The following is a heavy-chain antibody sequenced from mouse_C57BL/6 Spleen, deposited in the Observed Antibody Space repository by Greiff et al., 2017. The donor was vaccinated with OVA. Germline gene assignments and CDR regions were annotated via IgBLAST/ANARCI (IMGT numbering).Heavy chain of an antibody. J-gene: IGHJ2*01. CDR2: IDPSDSET. CDR3: ARDYGSSPGY. CDR1: GYTFTSYW. Sequence: QVQLQQPGAELVRPGSSVKLSCKASGYTFTSYWMHWVKQRPIQGLEWIGNIDPSDSETHYNQKFKDKATLTVDKSSCTAYMQLSSLTSEDSAVYYCARDYGSSPGYWGQGTTLTVSS. D-gene: IGHD1-1*01. V-gene: IGHV1-52*01.